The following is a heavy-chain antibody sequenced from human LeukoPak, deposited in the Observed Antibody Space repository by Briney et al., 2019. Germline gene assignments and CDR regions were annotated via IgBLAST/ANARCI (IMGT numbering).Heavy chain of an antibody. D-gene: IGHD1-14*01. CDR1: GFTFSSYA. CDR2: IRGSGGIT. CDR3: AKDRETTASGTFDY. Sequence: GGSLRLSCAASGFTFSSYAMSWVRQAPAKGLEWVSVIRGSGGITYYADSVKGRFTISRDNSNNTLFLQMNSLRAEDTAVYYCAKDRETTASGTFDYWGQGSLVTVSS. V-gene: IGHV3-23*01. J-gene: IGHJ4*02.